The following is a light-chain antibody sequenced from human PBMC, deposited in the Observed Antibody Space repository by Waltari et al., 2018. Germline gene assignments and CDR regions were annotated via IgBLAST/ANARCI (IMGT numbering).Light chain of an antibody. Sequence: DIQLTQSPSFLSASVGDRVTITCRASQGISSYLAWYQQKPGKAPKLLIYAASTLQSGVPSRFSGSGSGTEFTLTISSPQPEDFATYYCQQLNIYPFTFGPGTKVDIK. CDR2: AAS. CDR3: QQLNIYPFT. CDR1: QGISSY. V-gene: IGKV1-9*01. J-gene: IGKJ3*01.